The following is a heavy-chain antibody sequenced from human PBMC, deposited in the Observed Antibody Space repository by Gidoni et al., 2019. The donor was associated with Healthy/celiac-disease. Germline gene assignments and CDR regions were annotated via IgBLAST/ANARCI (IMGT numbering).Heavy chain of an antibody. V-gene: IGHV3-23*01. CDR1: GFTFSSYA. CDR2: SSGSGGST. CDR3: EKDGARYYDSSGYYAPDAFDI. J-gene: IGHJ3*02. D-gene: IGHD3-22*01. Sequence: EVQLLESGGGLVQPGGSLRLSCAASGFTFSSYAMSWVRQAPGKGLEWVSASSGSGGSTYYEDSVKGRFTISRDNSKNTLYLQMNSLRAEDTAVYYCEKDGARYYDSSGYYAPDAFDIWGQGTMVTVSS.